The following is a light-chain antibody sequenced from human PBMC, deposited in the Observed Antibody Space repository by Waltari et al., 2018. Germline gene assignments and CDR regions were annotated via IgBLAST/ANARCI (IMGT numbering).Light chain of an antibody. V-gene: IGLV8-61*01. CDR2: KGN. J-gene: IGLJ3*02. CDR1: SGSVSSTSY. Sequence: QTVVTQEPSLSVTLTCALSSGSVSSTSYATWYRQTPGQAPRTLVYKGNRRSFGVPDRFSGSVLGNKAPLTITGAQADDESDYFCSMYRGSGIWVFGGGTQLTVL. CDR3: SMYRGSGIWV.